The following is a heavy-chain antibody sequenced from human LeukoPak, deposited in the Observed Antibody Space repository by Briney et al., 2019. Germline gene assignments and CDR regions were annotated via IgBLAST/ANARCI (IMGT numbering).Heavy chain of an antibody. CDR1: GYTFTGYY. CDR3: ARGNPTQLLRYFDWLLDY. V-gene: IGHV1-2*06. J-gene: IGHJ4*02. CDR2: INPNSGGT. D-gene: IGHD3-9*01. Sequence: ASVKVPCKASGYTFTGYYMHWVRQAPGQGLEWMGRINPNSGGTNYAQKFQGRVTMTRDTSISTAYMELSRLRSDDTAVYYCARGNPTQLLRYFDWLLDYWGPGTPVTVSS.